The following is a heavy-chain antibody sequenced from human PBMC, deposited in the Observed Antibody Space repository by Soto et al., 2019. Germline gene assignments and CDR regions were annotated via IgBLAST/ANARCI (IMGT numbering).Heavy chain of an antibody. J-gene: IGHJ5*01. V-gene: IGHV4-31*03. D-gene: IGHD3-10*01. CDR3: ARGGGYGESRPYLDFDP. CDR1: GASISSGAYY. Sequence: SETLSLTCSVSGASISSGAYYWSWIRQSPEKGLEWIGYIYYSGITHYTPSLKSRVTMSADTSKNHFSLKLNSVTAADTAVYYCARGGGYGESRPYLDFDPWGQGTLVT. CDR2: IYYSGIT.